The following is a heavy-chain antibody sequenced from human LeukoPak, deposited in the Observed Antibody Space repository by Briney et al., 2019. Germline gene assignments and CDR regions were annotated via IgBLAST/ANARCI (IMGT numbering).Heavy chain of an antibody. CDR2: ISVYNGNT. CDR3: ARDEYSGSYSYGMDV. Sequence: ASVKVSCKASGYTFTNYGISWVRQAPGQGLEWMGWISVYNGNTKYAQKLQDRVTMTTDIYTTTAYMELRSLRSDDTAVYYCARDEYSGSYSYGMDVWGQGATVTVSS. V-gene: IGHV1-18*01. J-gene: IGHJ6*02. CDR1: GYTFTNYG. D-gene: IGHD1-26*01.